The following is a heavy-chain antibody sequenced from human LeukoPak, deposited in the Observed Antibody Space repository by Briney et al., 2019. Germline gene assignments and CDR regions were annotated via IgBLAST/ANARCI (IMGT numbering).Heavy chain of an antibody. CDR2: INPNSGGT. V-gene: IGHV1-2*04. D-gene: IGHD4-17*01. CDR3: ARGGDYGDFFDY. J-gene: IGHJ4*02. CDR1: GYTFTGYY. Sequence: ASVKVSCKASGYTFTGYYMHWVRQAPGQGLEWVGWINPNSGGTNYAQKFQGWVTMTRDTSISTAYMELSRLRSDDTAVYYCARGGDYGDFFDYWGQGTLVTVSS.